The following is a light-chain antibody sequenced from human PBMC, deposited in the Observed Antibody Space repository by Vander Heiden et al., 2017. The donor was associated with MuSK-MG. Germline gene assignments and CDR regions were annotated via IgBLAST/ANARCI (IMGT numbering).Light chain of an antibody. J-gene: IGKJ2*01. CDR2: DAS. CDR1: QDIIKY. V-gene: IGKV1-33*01. Sequence: DIHMTQSPSSLSASVGDRVTITCQASQDIIKYLNWYQQKPGTAPKLLIYDASKLETGVPSRFNGSGSGTDFSFTISSLQPEDIATYYCQQYHSLPHTFGQGTTLEIK. CDR3: QQYHSLPHT.